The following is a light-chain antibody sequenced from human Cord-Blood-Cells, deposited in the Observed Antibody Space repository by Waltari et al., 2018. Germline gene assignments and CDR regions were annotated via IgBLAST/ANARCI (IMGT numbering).Light chain of an antibody. V-gene: IGKV3-20*01. CDR3: QQYGSSPYT. J-gene: IGKJ2*01. Sequence: EIVLTQSPGTLSLSQGERATLSCRASQSVSSSYLAWYQQKPGQAPRLLIYGASSRATGIPDRLSGSGSGTDFTLTISRLEPEDFAVYYCQQYGSSPYTFGQGTKLEIK. CDR1: QSVSSSY. CDR2: GAS.